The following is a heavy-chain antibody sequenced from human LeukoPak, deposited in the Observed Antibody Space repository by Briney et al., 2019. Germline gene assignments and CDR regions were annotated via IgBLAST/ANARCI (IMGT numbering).Heavy chain of an antibody. Sequence: ASVKVSCKASGYTFTSYDINWVRQATGQGLEWMGWMNPNSGNTGYAQKFQGRVTMTRNTSISTAYMELSSLRSEDTAVYYCARGLRGSSWQNYYYYYGMDVWGQGSTVTVSS. CDR3: ARGLRGSSWQNYYYYYGMDV. D-gene: IGHD6-13*01. V-gene: IGHV1-8*01. CDR1: GYTFTSYD. J-gene: IGHJ6*02. CDR2: MNPNSGNT.